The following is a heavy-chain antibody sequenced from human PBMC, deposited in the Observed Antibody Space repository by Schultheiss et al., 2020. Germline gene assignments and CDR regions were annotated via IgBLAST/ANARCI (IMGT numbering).Heavy chain of an antibody. CDR1: GGSISSYY. CDR2: IYYSGST. J-gene: IGHJ4*02. D-gene: IGHD3-16*01. CDR3: ARTHYADYLDY. Sequence: SETLSLTCTVSGGSISSYYWSWIRQPPGKGLEWIGYIYYSGSTYYNPSLKSRVTISVDTSRNHFSLKLSSVTAADTAVYYCARTHYADYLDYWGQGTLVTVSS. V-gene: IGHV4-59*08.